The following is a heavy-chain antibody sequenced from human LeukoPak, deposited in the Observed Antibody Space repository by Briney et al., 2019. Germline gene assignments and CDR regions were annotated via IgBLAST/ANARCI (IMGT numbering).Heavy chain of an antibody. V-gene: IGHV3-30*04. CDR2: ISYDGSNK. Sequence: GGSLRLSCAASGFTFSSYAMHWVRQAPGKGLEWVAVISYDGSNKYYADSVKGRFTISRDSSKNTLYLQMNSLKTEDTAVYYCVRWLSGSSEWGQGTLVTVSS. CDR1: GFTFSSYA. D-gene: IGHD2-15*01. J-gene: IGHJ4*02. CDR3: VRWLSGSSE.